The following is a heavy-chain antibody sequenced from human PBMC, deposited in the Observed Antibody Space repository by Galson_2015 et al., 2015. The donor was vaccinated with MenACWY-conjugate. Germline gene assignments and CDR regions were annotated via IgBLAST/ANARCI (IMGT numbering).Heavy chain of an antibody. D-gene: IGHD1-26*01. CDR1: GYTFTTYW. J-gene: IGHJ6*02. Sequence: QSGAEVKKPGESLKISCKGSGYTFTTYWICWVRQLPGKGLEWMGLISPGDSETRYSPAFQGQVTISADKSISTAYVQWDSLQASDTAMYYCARHPPGGRGMDVWGQGTTVTVSS. CDR3: ARHPPGGRGMDV. V-gene: IGHV5-51*01. CDR2: ISPGDSET.